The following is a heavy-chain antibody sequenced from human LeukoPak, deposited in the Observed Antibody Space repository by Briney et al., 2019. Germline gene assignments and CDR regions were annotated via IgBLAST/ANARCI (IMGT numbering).Heavy chain of an antibody. Sequence: ASVKVSCKTSGYVFTSYGISWVRQAPGQGLEWMGWISVNNGNTNYAQRLQGRVTMTEDTSTDTAYMELSSLRSEDTAVYYCATGRVLLWELLAGSYFDYWGQGILVTVSS. CDR2: ISVNNGNT. D-gene: IGHD1-26*01. V-gene: IGHV1-18*01. CDR1: GYVFTSYG. J-gene: IGHJ4*02. CDR3: ATGRVLLWELLAGSYFDY.